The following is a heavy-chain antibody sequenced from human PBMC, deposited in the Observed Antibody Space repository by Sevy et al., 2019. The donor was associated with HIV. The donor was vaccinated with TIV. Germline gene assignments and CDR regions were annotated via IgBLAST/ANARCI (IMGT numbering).Heavy chain of an antibody. Sequence: GESLKISCAASGFTFTNYAMNWVRQAPGKGLEWVSTISGSGGSTYYGDSVKGRFTISRDNSKNTLYLQMSSLRAEDTAVYYCAKDRYDGSGYYPEGAFDIWGQGTKVTVSS. D-gene: IGHD3-22*01. V-gene: IGHV3-23*01. CDR2: ISGSGGST. J-gene: IGHJ3*02. CDR3: AKDRYDGSGYYPEGAFDI. CDR1: GFTFTNYA.